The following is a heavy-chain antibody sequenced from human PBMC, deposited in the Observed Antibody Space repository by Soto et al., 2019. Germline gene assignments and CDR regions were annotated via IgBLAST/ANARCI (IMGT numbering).Heavy chain of an antibody. J-gene: IGHJ4*02. V-gene: IGHV3-23*01. D-gene: IGHD3-22*01. Sequence: GGSLRLSCTASGLPPSSFAMMWVRQAPGKGLECVSGIYGSGRGIEYADSVKGRFTISRDSSKNTLYLQMNSLRAEDTAVYYCAKDLRDSSGYYYYIDSWGQGILVTVSS. CDR1: GLPPSSFA. CDR2: IYGSGRGI. CDR3: AKDLRDSSGYYYYIDS.